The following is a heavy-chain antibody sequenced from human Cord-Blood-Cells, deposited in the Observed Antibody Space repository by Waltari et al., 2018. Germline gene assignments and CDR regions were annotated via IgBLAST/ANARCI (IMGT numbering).Heavy chain of an antibody. CDR1: GFTFSSYW. Sequence: EVQLVESGGGLVQPGGSLRLSCAASGFTFSSYWMRWVRQAPGKGLEWVANIKQDGSEKYYVDSVKGRFTISRDNAKNSLYLQMNSLRAEDTAVYYCVVTDYYDFDYWGQGTLVTVSS. D-gene: IGHD3-3*01. V-gene: IGHV3-7*01. CDR2: IKQDGSEK. J-gene: IGHJ4*02. CDR3: VVTDYYDFDY.